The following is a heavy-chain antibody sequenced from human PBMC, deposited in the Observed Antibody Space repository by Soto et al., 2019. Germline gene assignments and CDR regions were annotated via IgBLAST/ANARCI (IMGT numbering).Heavy chain of an antibody. D-gene: IGHD3-22*01. J-gene: IGHJ5*02. CDR3: ARFSPPRKSYDSNPGWFDP. CDR1: GGSLNSYY. CDR2: VSSTGST. Sequence: PSETLSLTCTVSGGSLNSYYWTWIRQSPGKGLEWIGYVSSTGSTNYNPSLKSRLTVSLDTSTNEVSLSLTSVTAADAAVYFCARFSPPRKSYDSNPGWFDPWGQGIMVTVSS. V-gene: IGHV4-59*01.